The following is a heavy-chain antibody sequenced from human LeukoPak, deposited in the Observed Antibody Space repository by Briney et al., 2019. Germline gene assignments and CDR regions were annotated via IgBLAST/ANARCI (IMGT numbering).Heavy chain of an antibody. V-gene: IGHV3-21*06. Sequence: GGSLRLSCAASGFSFSSYSMNWVRQTPGKGLEWVSCISSSSDYIYYADSVKGRFTISRDNAKNLMYLEMNSLRAEDTAVYYCARRMFVGFYGDYWGQGTLVTVSS. CDR1: GFSFSSYS. CDR3: ARRMFVGFYGDY. D-gene: IGHD2/OR15-2a*01. CDR2: ISSSSDYI. J-gene: IGHJ4*02.